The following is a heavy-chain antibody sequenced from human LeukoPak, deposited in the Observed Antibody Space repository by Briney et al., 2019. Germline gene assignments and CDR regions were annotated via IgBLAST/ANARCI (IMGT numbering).Heavy chain of an antibody. V-gene: IGHV1-69*05. CDR1: GGTFSSYA. Sequence: SVKVSCKASGGTFSSYAISWVRQAPGQGLEWMGGIIPIFGTANYAQKFQGRVTITTDESTSTAYMELSSLRSDDTAVYYCARGGGPRAAAGNDYWGQGTLVTVSS. J-gene: IGHJ4*02. CDR3: ARGGGPRAAAGNDY. D-gene: IGHD6-13*01. CDR2: IIPIFGTA.